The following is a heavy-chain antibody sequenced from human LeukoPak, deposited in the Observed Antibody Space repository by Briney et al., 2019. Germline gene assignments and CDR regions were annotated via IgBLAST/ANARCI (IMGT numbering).Heavy chain of an antibody. CDR2: ISYDGSNK. J-gene: IGHJ4*02. V-gene: IGHV3-30-3*01. D-gene: IGHD4-17*01. CDR1: GFTFSSYA. CDR3: ASPTEGATVDY. Sequence: PGGSLRLSCAASGFTFSSYAMHWVRQAPGKGLEWVAVISYDGSNKCYADSVKGRFTISRDNSKNTLYLQMNSLRAEDTAVYYCASPTEGATVDYWGQGTLVTVSS.